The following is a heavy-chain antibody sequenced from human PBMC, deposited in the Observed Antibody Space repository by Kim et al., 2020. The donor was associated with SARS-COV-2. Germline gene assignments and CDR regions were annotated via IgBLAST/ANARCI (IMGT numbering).Heavy chain of an antibody. Sequence: GGSLRLSCAASGFIFSDYYMTWIRQAPGPGLEWVSYISSSGSTIYYADSVKGRFTISRDNAKNSLYLQMNSLRAEDTAVYYCARDTYYFGLGSYYLGWFDPWGQGTLVTVSS. CDR2: ISSSGSTI. J-gene: IGHJ5*02. D-gene: IGHD3-10*01. CDR1: GFIFSDYY. CDR3: ARDTYYFGLGSYYLGWFDP. V-gene: IGHV3-11*01.